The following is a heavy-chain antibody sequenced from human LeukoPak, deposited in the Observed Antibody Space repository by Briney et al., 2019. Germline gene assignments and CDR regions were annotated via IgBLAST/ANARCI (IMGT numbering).Heavy chain of an antibody. Sequence: GGSLRLSCAASGFTFSSYTMNWVRQAPGKGLGWVSSISSSSRYIYYADSVKDRLTISRDNAKHSLYLQMNSLRAEDPDMYYCARGEYSYGPLDYYYYMDVWGKGTTVTVSS. V-gene: IGHV3-21*01. CDR2: ISSSSRYI. D-gene: IGHD5-18*01. J-gene: IGHJ6*03. CDR3: ARGEYSYGPLDYYYYMDV. CDR1: GFTFSSYT.